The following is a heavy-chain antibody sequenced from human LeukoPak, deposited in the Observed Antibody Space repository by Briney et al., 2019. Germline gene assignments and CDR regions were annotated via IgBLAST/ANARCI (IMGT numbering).Heavy chain of an antibody. V-gene: IGHV3-23*01. CDR1: GFPFSSYW. CDR2: ISGSGGST. Sequence: GGSLRLSCVASGFPFSSYWMTWVRQAPGKGLEWVSAISGSGGSTYYADSVKGRFTISRDNSKNTLYLQMNSLRAEDTAVYYCAKGSLSTNPKKLRYFDWLFHYYFDYWGQGTLVTVSS. J-gene: IGHJ4*02. CDR3: AKGSLSTNPKKLRYFDWLFHYYFDY. D-gene: IGHD3-9*01.